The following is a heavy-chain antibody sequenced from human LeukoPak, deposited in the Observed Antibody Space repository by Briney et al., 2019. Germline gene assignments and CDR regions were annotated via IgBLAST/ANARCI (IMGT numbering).Heavy chain of an antibody. J-gene: IGHJ4*02. Sequence: ASVKVSCKASGYTLTGYYMNWVRQAPGQGLEWMGVINLSAGNTNYAQKFQGRVTMTRDMSTSTVYMELSSLRSEDTAVYYCAREMGVGSTMGYFYYWGQGTLVTVPS. V-gene: IGHV1-46*01. CDR3: AREMGVGSTMGYFYY. CDR1: GYTLTGYY. D-gene: IGHD1-26*01. CDR2: INLSAGNT.